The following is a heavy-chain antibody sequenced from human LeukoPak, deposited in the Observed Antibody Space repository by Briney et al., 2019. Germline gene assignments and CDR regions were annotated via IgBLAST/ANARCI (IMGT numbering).Heavy chain of an antibody. CDR1: GGSISSGDYY. D-gene: IGHD3-22*01. CDR2: IYYSGST. J-gene: IGHJ4*02. V-gene: IGHV4-30-4*01. CDR3: ARSFDNDSSVDY. Sequence: SQTPSLTCTVSGGSISSGDYYWSWIRQPPGKGLEWIGYIYYSGSTYYNPSLKSRVTISVDTSKNQFSLKLSSVTAADTAVYYCARSFDNDSSVDYWGQGTLVTVSS.